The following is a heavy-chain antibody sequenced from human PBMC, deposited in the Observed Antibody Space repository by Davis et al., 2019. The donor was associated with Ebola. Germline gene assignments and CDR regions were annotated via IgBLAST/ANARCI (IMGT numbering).Heavy chain of an antibody. V-gene: IGHV3-23*01. D-gene: IGHD6-13*01. Sequence: GESLKISCAASGFTFSSYAMSWVRQAPGKGLEWVSAISGSGGSTYYADSVKGRFTISRDNSKNTLYLQMNSLRAEDTAVYYCAKSTGGSSWTPHYYYGMDVWGQGTTVTVSS. J-gene: IGHJ6*02. CDR1: GFTFSSYA. CDR2: ISGSGGST. CDR3: AKSTGGSSWTPHYYYGMDV.